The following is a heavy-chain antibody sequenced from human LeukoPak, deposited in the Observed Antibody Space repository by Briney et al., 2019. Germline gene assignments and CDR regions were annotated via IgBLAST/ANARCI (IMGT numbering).Heavy chain of an antibody. CDR1: GFTFSSYG. V-gene: IGHV3-33*01. CDR3: ARELDYSNYEWFDP. D-gene: IGHD4-11*01. CDR2: IWYDGSNK. J-gene: IGHJ5*02. Sequence: GGSLRLSCAASGFTFSSYGMHWVRQAPGKGLEWVAVIWYDGSNKYYADSVKGRFTISRDNAKNTLYLQMNSLRAEDTAVYYCARELDYSNYEWFDPWGQGTLVTVSS.